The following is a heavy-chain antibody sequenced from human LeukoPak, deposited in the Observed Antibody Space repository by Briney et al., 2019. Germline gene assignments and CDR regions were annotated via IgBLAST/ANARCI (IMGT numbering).Heavy chain of an antibody. Sequence: PGGSLRLSCAVSGITLSNYGMSWVRQAPGKGLEWIGSIYYSGSTYYNPSLKSRVTISVDTSKNQFSLKLSSVTAADTAVYYCARHRRTGGYCSSTSCFAGTNNWFDPWGQGTLVTVSS. CDR2: IYYSGST. J-gene: IGHJ5*02. D-gene: IGHD2-2*01. CDR3: ARHRRTGGYCSSTSCFAGTNNWFDP. CDR1: GITLSNYG. V-gene: IGHV4-39*01.